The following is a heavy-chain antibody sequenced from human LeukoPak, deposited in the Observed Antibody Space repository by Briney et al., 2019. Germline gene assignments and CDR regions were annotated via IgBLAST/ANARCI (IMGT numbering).Heavy chain of an antibody. Sequence: ASVKVSCKAFKYTFSGYYMHWVRQAPGQGLEWMGWINPYSGATTYAQKFQSRVTMTRDTSISTAYMDLSSLKSDDTAVYYCARAHIGNDLFIDYWGQGTLVTVSS. J-gene: IGHJ4*02. CDR2: INPYSGAT. CDR1: KYTFSGYY. V-gene: IGHV1-2*02. D-gene: IGHD2-21*01. CDR3: ARAHIGNDLFIDY.